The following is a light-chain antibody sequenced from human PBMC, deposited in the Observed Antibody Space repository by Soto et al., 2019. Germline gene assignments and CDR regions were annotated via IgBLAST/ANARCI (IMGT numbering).Light chain of an antibody. Sequence: QSVLTQPASVSGSPGQAITISCTGTSSDVGGYTYVSWYQQHPGKAPKFIIYDVSNRPSGVSNRFSGSKSGNTASLTISGLQAEDEAYYYCSSYPTSNTRQIVFGTGTNVTVL. J-gene: IGLJ1*01. V-gene: IGLV2-14*01. CDR2: DVS. CDR3: SSYPTSNTRQIV. CDR1: SSDVGGYTY.